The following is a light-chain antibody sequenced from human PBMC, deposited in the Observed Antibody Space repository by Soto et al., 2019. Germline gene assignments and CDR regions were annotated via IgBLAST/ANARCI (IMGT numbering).Light chain of an antibody. V-gene: IGLV1-51*01. CDR2: DSN. CDR1: SSNIGNNY. Sequence: QSVLTQPPSVSAAPGQKVTISCSGSSSNIGNNYVSWYQQLPGTAPKLLSYDSNKRPSGIPDRFSGSKSGTSATLGITGLQTGEEADYYCGTWDSSLSAVVFGGGTKLTVL. J-gene: IGLJ2*01. CDR3: GTWDSSLSAVV.